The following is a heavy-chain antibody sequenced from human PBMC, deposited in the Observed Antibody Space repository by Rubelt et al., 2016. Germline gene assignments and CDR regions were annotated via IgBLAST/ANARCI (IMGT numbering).Heavy chain of an antibody. V-gene: IGHV4-39*07. CDR2: IYYSGST. Sequence: QLQLQESGPGLVKPSETLSLTCTVSGGSISSSSYYWGWIRQPPGKGLEWIGSIYYSGSTYYNPSLKSRVTISVDTSKNQFSLKLSSVTAADTAVYYCARDLTPEDYYDSSANDAFDIWGQGTMVTVSS. D-gene: IGHD3-22*01. CDR3: ARDLTPEDYYDSSANDAFDI. CDR1: GGSISSSSYY. J-gene: IGHJ3*02.